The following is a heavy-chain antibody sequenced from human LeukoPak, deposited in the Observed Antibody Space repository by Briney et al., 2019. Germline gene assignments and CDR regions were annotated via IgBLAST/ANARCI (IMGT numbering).Heavy chain of an antibody. CDR1: GFSFSTYG. CDR2: IWYDGSNK. Sequence: GGSLRLSCAASGFSFSTYGMHWVRQAPGKGLEWVAVIWYDGSNKNYADSVKGRFTISRDNSKNTLYLQMNSLRAEDTAVYYCANDWGRETLSYYYYGMDVWGQGTTVTVSS. D-gene: IGHD3-16*01. CDR3: ANDWGRETLSYYYYGMDV. J-gene: IGHJ6*02. V-gene: IGHV3-33*06.